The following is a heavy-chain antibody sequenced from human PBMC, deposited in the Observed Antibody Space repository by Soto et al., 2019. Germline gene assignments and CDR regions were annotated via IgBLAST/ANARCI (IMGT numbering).Heavy chain of an antibody. CDR2: ISGSGGSP. CDR1: GFSFSTYT. D-gene: IGHD1-20*01. J-gene: IGHJ4*02. V-gene: IGHV3-23*01. Sequence: EVQLLDSGGGLVQHGGSLRLSCAASGFSFSTYTMSWDRRAAGKGQEWVSAISGSGGSPSHAFSVQGRFTISRANHKKGVCQRMNGMRSDDTAVYDCAKVRCTTNNCYVRHYWGKSTIVTVAS. CDR3: AKVRCTTNNCYVRHY.